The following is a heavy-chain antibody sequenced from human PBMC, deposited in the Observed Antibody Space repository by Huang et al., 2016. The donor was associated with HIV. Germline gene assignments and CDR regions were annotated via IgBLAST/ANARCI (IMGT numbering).Heavy chain of an antibody. J-gene: IGHJ4*02. CDR1: GFSISSYW. V-gene: IGHV3-74*01. Sequence: EVQLVESGGGLVQPGGSLRLSCAASGFSISSYWMHWVRQATGKGLWWRARINSDESSTSYADSVKGRFTISRDNAKNTLYLQMNSLRAEDTAVYYCARDPRIQSWLNFFDYWGQGTLVSVSS. CDR2: INSDESST. CDR3: ARDPRIQSWLNFFDY. D-gene: IGHD3-22*01.